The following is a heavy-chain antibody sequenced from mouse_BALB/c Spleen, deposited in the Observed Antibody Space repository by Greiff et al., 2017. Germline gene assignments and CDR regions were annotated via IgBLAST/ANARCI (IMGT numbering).Heavy chain of an antibody. Sequence: EVKLMESGGGLVQPGGSRKLSCAASGFTFSNYRMNWVRQSPEKGLEWVAEIRLKSNNYATHYAESVNGKFTISRDESKSSVYLQMNNLRAEDTGIYYCARGGGYYGNYDWFAYWGQGTLVTVSA. CDR1: GFTFSNYR. CDR3: ARGGGYYGNYDWFAY. J-gene: IGHJ3*01. V-gene: IGHV6-6*02. D-gene: IGHD2-1*01. CDR2: IRLKSNNYAT.